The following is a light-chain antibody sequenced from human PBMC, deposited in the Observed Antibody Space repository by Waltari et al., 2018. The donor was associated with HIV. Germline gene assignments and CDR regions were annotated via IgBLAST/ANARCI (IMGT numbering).Light chain of an antibody. CDR3: HVWDRSSDHHV. J-gene: IGLJ1*01. V-gene: IGLV3-21*02. Sequence: SYVLTQPPSVSVAPGPTARITCGGNQIGSKSVHWYQQKAGQAPVLIVYNGSDRPPGIPWHFSGSTSSNTATLTISRVEAGDEADYYCHVWDRSSDHHVFGTGTKVTVL. CDR2: NGS. CDR1: QIGSKS.